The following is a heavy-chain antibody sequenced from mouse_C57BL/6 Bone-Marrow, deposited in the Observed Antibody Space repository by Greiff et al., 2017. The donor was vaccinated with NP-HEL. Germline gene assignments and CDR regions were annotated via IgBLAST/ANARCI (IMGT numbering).Heavy chain of an antibody. CDR2: INPSSGYT. Sequence: QVQLKQSGPELPKPGASVRLSCKAPAYPFTSSWFHWVNQRLGRGLEWIGYINPSSGYTKYNQKFKDKATLTADKSSSTAYMQLSSLTYEDSAVYYCAREAVVATNYYAMDYWGQGTSVTVSS. CDR3: AREAVVATNYYAMDY. J-gene: IGHJ4*01. V-gene: IGHV1-7*01. D-gene: IGHD1-1*01. CDR1: AYPFTSSW.